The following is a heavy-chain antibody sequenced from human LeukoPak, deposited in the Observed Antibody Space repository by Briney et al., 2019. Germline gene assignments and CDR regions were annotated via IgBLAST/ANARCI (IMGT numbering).Heavy chain of an antibody. V-gene: IGHV3-7*01. J-gene: IGHJ4*02. CDR3: ARLLHYERSVYRPVDC. CDR2: VNEDGSEE. CDR1: GFTFSRQS. Sequence: GGSLRLSCAASGFTFSRQSMSWVRQAPGEGLEWVANVNEDGSEENYVDSVKGRFTISRDNAVKSLYLQMNSLRAEDTAVYFCARLLHYERSVYRPVDCWGQGTLVAVSS. D-gene: IGHD5/OR15-5a*01.